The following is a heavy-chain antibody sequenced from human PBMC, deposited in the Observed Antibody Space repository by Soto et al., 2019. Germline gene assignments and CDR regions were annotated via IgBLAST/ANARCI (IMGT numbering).Heavy chain of an antibody. CDR2: ISFFGST. CDR1: GGSVTGGSHY. D-gene: IGHD6-19*01. Sequence: SETLSLTCTVSGGSVTGGSHYWSWIRQPPGKGLEFIGYISFFGSTKYNPSLKSRVTISVDTSKNQFSLELTSLTAADTAVYYCARDRSSGWTWFDYWGQGTLVTVSS. V-gene: IGHV4-61*01. J-gene: IGHJ4*02. CDR3: ARDRSSGWTWFDY.